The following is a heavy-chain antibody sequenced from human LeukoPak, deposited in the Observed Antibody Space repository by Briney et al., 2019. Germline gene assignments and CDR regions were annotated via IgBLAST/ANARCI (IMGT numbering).Heavy chain of an antibody. Sequence: SETLSLTCTVSGYSISSGYYWGWIRQPPGKGLEWIGSIYHSGSTYYNPSLKSRVTISVDTSKNQFSLKLSSVTAADTAVYYCAKMYSSSSLVYFDYWGQGTLVTVSS. J-gene: IGHJ4*02. CDR2: IYHSGST. V-gene: IGHV4-38-2*02. D-gene: IGHD6-6*01. CDR3: AKMYSSSSLVYFDY. CDR1: GYSISSGYY.